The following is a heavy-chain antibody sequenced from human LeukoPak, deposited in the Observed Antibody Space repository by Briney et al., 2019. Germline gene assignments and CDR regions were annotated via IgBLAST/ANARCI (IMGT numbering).Heavy chain of an antibody. Sequence: PSETLSLTCAVYGGSFSGYYWSWIRQPPGKGLEWIGEINHSGSTNYNPSLKSRVTISVDTSKNQFSLKLSSVTAADTAVYYCARGPAVLRYFDWLLGFDYWGQGTLVTVSP. CDR3: ARGPAVLRYFDWLLGFDY. CDR2: INHSGST. V-gene: IGHV4-34*01. J-gene: IGHJ4*02. CDR1: GGSFSGYY. D-gene: IGHD3-9*01.